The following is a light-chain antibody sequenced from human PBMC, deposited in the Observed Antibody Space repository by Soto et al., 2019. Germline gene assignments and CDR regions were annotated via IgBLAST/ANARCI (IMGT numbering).Light chain of an antibody. CDR1: NIGSKS. V-gene: IGLV3-21*04. CDR2: YDS. J-gene: IGLJ2*01. CDR3: QVWDNISDHVV. Sequence: SYELTQPHSVSVAPGKTARITCGGKNIGSKSVHWYQQKPGQAPVLVIYYDSDRPSGIPERFSGSNSGNTATLTISRVEAGYEADYYCQVWDNISDHVVFGGGTKVTVL.